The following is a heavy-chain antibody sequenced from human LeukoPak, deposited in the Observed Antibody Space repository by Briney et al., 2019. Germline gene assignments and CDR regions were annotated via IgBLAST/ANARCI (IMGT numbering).Heavy chain of an antibody. CDR1: GGSISSYY. Sequence: SETLSLTCTVSGGSISSYYWSWIRQPPGKGLEWIGYIYYSGSTNYNPSLKSRVTISVDTSKNQFFLKLSSVTAADTAVYYCARGMLFRAFDIWGQGTMVTVSS. D-gene: IGHD2-21*01. V-gene: IGHV4-59*01. CDR3: ARGMLFRAFDI. J-gene: IGHJ3*02. CDR2: IYYSGST.